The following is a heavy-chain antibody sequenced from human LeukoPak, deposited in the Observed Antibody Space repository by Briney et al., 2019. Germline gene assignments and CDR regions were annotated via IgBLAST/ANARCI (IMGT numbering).Heavy chain of an antibody. J-gene: IGHJ6*02. Sequence: GGSLRLSCEASGFTFRIYWMSWVRQAPGKGLEWVANMKHDGSEKYYVDSVKGRFTISRDNAKNSLYLQMNSLRAEDTAVYYCARDYFYPMDVWGQGTTVTVSS. CDR3: ARDYFYPMDV. CDR1: GFTFRIYW. CDR2: MKHDGSEK. V-gene: IGHV3-7*04.